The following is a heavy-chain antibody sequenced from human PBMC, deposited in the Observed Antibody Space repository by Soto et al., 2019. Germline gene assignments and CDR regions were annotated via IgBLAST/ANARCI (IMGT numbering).Heavy chain of an antibody. CDR2: ISHSGST. Sequence: HVQLQESAPCQVKPSGTLSLTCAVSGGSISSSNWWRWVRQPPGKGLEWIGEISHSGSTNYNPSLKSRVTISVDKSKNQFSLKLSSVTAADTAVYYCARVVGGYYYGMDVWGQGTTVTVSS. CDR3: ARVVGGYYYGMDV. J-gene: IGHJ6*02. V-gene: IGHV4-4*02. D-gene: IGHD2-2*01. CDR1: GGSISSSNW.